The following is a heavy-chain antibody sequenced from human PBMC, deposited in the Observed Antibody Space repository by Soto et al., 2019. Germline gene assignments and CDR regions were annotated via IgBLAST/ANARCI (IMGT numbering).Heavy chain of an antibody. V-gene: IGHV4-61*01. Sequence: QVQLQESGPGLVKPSETLSLTCTVSGGSVSSGSYYWSLIRQPPGKGLEWIGYIYYSGSTNYNPSLKSRVTISVDTSKNQFSLKLSSVTAADTAVYYCAREALAAAGVYYYGMDVWGQGTTVTVSS. CDR3: AREALAAAGVYYYGMDV. CDR2: IYYSGST. D-gene: IGHD6-13*01. J-gene: IGHJ6*02. CDR1: GGSVSSGSYY.